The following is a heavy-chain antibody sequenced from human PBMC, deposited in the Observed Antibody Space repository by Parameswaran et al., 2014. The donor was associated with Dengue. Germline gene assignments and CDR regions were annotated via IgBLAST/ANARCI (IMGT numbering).Heavy chain of an antibody. V-gene: IGHV3-7*01. CDR3: ARDVVVPAAMDYYYYGMDV. J-gene: IGHJ6*02. Sequence: RWIRQPPGRGLEWWPNIKQDGSEKYYVDSVKGRFTISRDNAKNSLYLQMNSLRAEDTAVYYCARDVVVPAAMDYYYYGMDVWGQGTTVTVSS. D-gene: IGHD2-2*01. CDR2: IKQDGSEK.